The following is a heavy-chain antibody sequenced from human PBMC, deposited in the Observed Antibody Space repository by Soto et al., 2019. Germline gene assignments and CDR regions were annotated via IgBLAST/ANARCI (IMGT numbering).Heavy chain of an antibody. V-gene: IGHV4-31*03. CDR2: IYSTGTT. J-gene: IGHJ4*02. D-gene: IGHD1-1*01. CDR3: AREKATGTAPLDY. CDR1: GGSISSGGHY. Sequence: SETLSLTCTVSGGSISSGGHYWSWIRQFSGKGLEWIGYIYSTGTTNYSPSLKGRLTISVDTSKNQFSLKLNSVTAADTAIYYCAREKATGTAPLDYWVQGILVTVSS.